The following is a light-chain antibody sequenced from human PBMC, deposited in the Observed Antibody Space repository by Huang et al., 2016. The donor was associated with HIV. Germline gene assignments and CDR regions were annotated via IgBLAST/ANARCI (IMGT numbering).Light chain of an antibody. CDR2: GAA. J-gene: IGKJ2*01. CDR1: QSVSSN. Sequence: EIVMTQSPATLSVSPGGRATLSCRASQSVSSNLAWYQQKPGQAPRRLIYGAATRATGSPARFSGSGSGTEFTLTISSLQSEDFAVYYCQQYNNWPLFGQGTKLEIK. V-gene: IGKV3-15*01. CDR3: QQYNNWPL.